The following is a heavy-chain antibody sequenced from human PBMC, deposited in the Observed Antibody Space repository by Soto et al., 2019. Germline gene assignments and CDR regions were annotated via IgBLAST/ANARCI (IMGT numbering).Heavy chain of an antibody. CDR3: ARDKVDIGVSGTHYYYCMDV. V-gene: IGHV4-59*01. CDR1: GGSISNYY. D-gene: IGHD6-19*01. CDR2: IYYSGST. Sequence: QVQLQESGPGLVKPSETLSLTCTVSGGSISNYYWSWIRQPPGKGLEWIGYIYYSGSTNYNPSLKSRVTISVDTSKNQFSLKLSSVTAADTAVYYCARDKVDIGVSGTHYYYCMDVWGQGTTVTVSS. J-gene: IGHJ6*02.